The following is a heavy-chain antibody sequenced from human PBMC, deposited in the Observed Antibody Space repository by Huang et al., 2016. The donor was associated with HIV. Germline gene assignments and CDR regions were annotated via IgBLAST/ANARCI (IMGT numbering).Heavy chain of an antibody. CDR1: GFNFNSYA. D-gene: IGHD1-1*01. Sequence: EVQLLESGGGLVQPGGSLRLSCAASGFNFNSYAMSCGRQAPGKGLEWVSTIRGSGLTTNYADSMKCRFTISRDNSKTTLYLQINSLRAEDTAVYYCAKDSDYNWHHCDYWGQGNLVSVSS. V-gene: IGHV3-23*01. J-gene: IGHJ4*02. CDR3: AKDSDYNWHHCDY. CDR2: IRGSGLTT.